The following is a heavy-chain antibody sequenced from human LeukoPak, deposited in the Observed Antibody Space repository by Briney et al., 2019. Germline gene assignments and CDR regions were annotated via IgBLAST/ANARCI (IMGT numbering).Heavy chain of an antibody. V-gene: IGHV3-30*02. CDR1: GFTFSSYG. CDR3: AKVGYCSGGSCYSPPDY. D-gene: IGHD2-15*01. J-gene: IGHJ4*02. Sequence: PGGSLRLSCTASGFTFSSYGMHWVRQAPGKGLEWVALIRYDGSNKYYAEFVKGRFTISKDNSKNTLYLQMNILRAEDTAVYHCAKVGYCSGGSCYSPPDYWGQGTLVTVSS. CDR2: IRYDGSNK.